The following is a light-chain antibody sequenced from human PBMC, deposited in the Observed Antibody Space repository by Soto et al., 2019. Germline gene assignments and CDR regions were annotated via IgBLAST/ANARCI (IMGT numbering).Light chain of an antibody. CDR3: QVWDFSSDFLYV. CDR1: IIGTKS. CDR2: DDT. J-gene: IGLJ1*01. V-gene: IGLV3-21*02. Sequence: SYELTQPPSVSVAPGQTASITCGGNIIGTKSVHWYQQKPGQAPVLVVSDDTNRPSGIPERFSGSPSGNTATLTISRVEDGDEADYYCQVWDFSSDFLYVFGTGTKLTVL.